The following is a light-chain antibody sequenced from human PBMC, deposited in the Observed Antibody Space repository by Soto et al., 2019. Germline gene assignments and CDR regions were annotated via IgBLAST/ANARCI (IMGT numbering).Light chain of an antibody. CDR2: GNN. Sequence: QSVLTQPTSVSGAPGQRVTISCTGSSSNIGAGYDVHWYQQLPGTAPKLLINGNNNRPSGVPDRFSGSKSGTSASLAITGLQAEDEADYYCQSSDSSLSSGVFGGGTKLTVL. CDR3: QSSDSSLSSGV. V-gene: IGLV1-40*01. J-gene: IGLJ2*01. CDR1: SSNIGAGYD.